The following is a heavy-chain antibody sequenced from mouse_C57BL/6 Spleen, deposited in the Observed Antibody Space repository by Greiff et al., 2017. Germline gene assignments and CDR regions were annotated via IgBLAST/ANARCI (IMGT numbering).Heavy chain of an antibody. V-gene: IGHV1-64*01. CDR3: AIYYGSSSYYFDY. D-gene: IGHD1-1*01. CDR1: GYTLTSYW. J-gene: IGHJ2*01. Sequence: QVQLQQPGAELVKPGASVKLSCKASGYTLTSYWMHWVKQRPGQGLEWIGMIHPNSGSTNYNEKFKSKATLTVDKSSSTAYMQLSSLTSEDSAVYYCAIYYGSSSYYFDYWGQGTTLTVSS. CDR2: IHPNSGST.